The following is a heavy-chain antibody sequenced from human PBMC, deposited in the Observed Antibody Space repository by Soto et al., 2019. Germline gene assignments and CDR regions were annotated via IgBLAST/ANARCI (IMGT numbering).Heavy chain of an antibody. J-gene: IGHJ5*02. D-gene: IGHD2-15*01. Sequence: PSETLSLTCTVSGGSISSGGYYWSWIRQHPGKGLEWIGYIYYSGSTYYNPSLKSRVTISVDTSKNQFSLKLSSVTAADTAVYYCARASKYCSGGSCYEIWFDPWGQGTLVTVSS. CDR2: IYYSGST. CDR1: GGSISSGGYY. CDR3: ARASKYCSGGSCYEIWFDP. V-gene: IGHV4-31*03.